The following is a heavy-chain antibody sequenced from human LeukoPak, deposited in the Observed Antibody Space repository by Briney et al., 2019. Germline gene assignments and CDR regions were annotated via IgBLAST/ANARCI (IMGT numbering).Heavy chain of an antibody. D-gene: IGHD6-13*01. CDR2: IKQDGSEK. CDR1: GFTFSSYS. V-gene: IGHV3-7*01. CDR3: ARDAAGRGVYNWFDP. J-gene: IGHJ5*02. Sequence: GGSLRLSCAASGFTFSSYSMTWVRQGPGKGLEWVANIKQDGSEKYYVDSVKGRFTISRDNAKNSLYLQMNSLRAEDTAVYYCARDAAGRGVYNWFDPWGQGTLVTVSS.